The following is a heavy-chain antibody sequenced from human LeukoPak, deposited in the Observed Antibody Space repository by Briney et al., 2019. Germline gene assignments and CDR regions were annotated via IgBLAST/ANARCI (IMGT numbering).Heavy chain of an antibody. D-gene: IGHD3-22*01. CDR3: ARVRYSDSSVLTRKRSYYFDY. V-gene: IGHV3-23*01. J-gene: IGHJ4*02. CDR2: ISPSGGIT. CDR1: GFTFSSHG. Sequence: GGTLRLSCAASGFTFSSHGMNWVRQAPGKGLEWVSGISPSGGITYYTDSVKGRFTISRDNSKNTQSLQMNSLRAEDTAVYYCARVRYSDSSVLTRKRSYYFDYWGQGTLVTVSS.